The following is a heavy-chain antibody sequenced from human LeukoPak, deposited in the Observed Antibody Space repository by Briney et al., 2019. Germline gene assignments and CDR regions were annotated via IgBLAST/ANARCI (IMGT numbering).Heavy chain of an antibody. V-gene: IGHV4-39*07. CDR3: ARGGGGVKAYRFDY. CDR2: MHHSGST. J-gene: IGHJ4*02. CDR1: GGSISSSSYY. D-gene: IGHD3-16*01. Sequence: NPSETLSLTCTVSGGSISSSSYYWGWIRQSPGKGLEWIGSMHHSGSTDFNPSLRSRVTISGDTSKNQFFLELTSMTVADTAIYYCARGGGGVKAYRFDYWGQGVLVTVSS.